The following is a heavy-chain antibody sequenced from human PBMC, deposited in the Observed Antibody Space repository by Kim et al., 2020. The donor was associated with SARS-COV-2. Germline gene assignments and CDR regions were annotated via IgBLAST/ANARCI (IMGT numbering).Heavy chain of an antibody. CDR2: RT. Sequence: RTNYNPSLKSRVTISVDTSKNQFSLKLSSVTAADTAVYYCARGVGYSYGYGVYWGQGTL. CDR3: ARGVGYSYGYGVY. D-gene: IGHD5-18*01. V-gene: IGHV4-34*01. J-gene: IGHJ4*02.